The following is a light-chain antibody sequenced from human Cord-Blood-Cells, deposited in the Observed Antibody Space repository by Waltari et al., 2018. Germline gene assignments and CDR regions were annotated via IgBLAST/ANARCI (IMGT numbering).Light chain of an antibody. V-gene: IGKV1-39*01. J-gene: IGKJ4*01. CDR2: AAS. CDR3: QQSYSTPQLT. Sequence: DIQMTQSPSSLSASVGDSVTMTCRASQSISSYLNWYQQKPGKAPKLLIYAASSLQSGVPSRFSGSGSGTDFTLTISSLQPEDFATYYCQQSYSTPQLTFGGGTKVEIK. CDR1: QSISSY.